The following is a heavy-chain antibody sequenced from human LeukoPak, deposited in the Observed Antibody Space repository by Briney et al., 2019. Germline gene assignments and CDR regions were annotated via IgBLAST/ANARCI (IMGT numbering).Heavy chain of an antibody. J-gene: IGHJ4*02. Sequence: PSETLSLTCTVSGGSISPYYWSWFRQPPGKGLEWIGYIFYSGSTNYNPSLRSRVTISVDTSKNQFSLKLSSVTAADTAVYYCARHSDIVVVPAANFDYWGQGTLVTVSS. V-gene: IGHV4-59*08. CDR1: GGSISPYY. CDR3: ARHSDIVVVPAANFDY. CDR2: IFYSGST. D-gene: IGHD2-2*01.